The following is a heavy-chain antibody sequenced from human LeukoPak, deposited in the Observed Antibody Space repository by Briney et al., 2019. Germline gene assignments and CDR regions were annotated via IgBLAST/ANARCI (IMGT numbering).Heavy chain of an antibody. CDR3: ARAYSRSRFDY. D-gene: IGHD6-13*01. Sequence: ASVKVSCKVSRYTLTELSMHLLRQAPGKGLEWMGGFDPEDDETIYAQKFQGRVTITEDTTTDTAYLELSSLTSEDTAVYYCARAYSRSRFDYWGQGTLVTVSS. V-gene: IGHV1-24*01. CDR1: RYTLTELS. CDR2: FDPEDDET. J-gene: IGHJ4*02.